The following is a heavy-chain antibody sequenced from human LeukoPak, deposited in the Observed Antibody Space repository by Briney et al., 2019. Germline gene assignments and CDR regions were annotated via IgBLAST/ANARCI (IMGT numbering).Heavy chain of an antibody. V-gene: IGHV3-74*01. CDR3: ARTVTRGTFDY. Sequence: GGSLRLSCAASGFTFSNTWMHWVRQAPGKGLEWVSRINIDGSSTIYADSVKGRLTISRDNAKNTLYLQMNSLRAEDTAVYYCARTVTRGTFDYWGQGTLVTVSS. D-gene: IGHD1-1*01. CDR2: INIDGSST. CDR1: GFTFSNTW. J-gene: IGHJ4*02.